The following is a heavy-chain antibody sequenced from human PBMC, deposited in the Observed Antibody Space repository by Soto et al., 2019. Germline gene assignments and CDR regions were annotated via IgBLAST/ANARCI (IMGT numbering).Heavy chain of an antibody. Sequence: QVQLQESGPGLVKPSETLSLTCTVSGGSINSYYWSWIRQPPGKGLEWIGYIYYSGSTNYNPSLKSRVTISVDTSKNQFSLKLRSVTGADTAVYYCARRYGGNFAYWGQGTLVTVSS. V-gene: IGHV4-59*01. J-gene: IGHJ4*02. CDR3: ARRYGGNFAY. CDR2: IYYSGST. D-gene: IGHD1-26*01. CDR1: GGSINSYY.